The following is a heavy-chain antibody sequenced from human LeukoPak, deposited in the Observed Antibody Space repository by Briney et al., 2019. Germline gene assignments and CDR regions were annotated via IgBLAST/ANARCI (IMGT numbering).Heavy chain of an antibody. J-gene: IGHJ4*02. CDR3: ARQYYDILTDPNYFDS. CDR1: GYSFSNYW. V-gene: IGHV5-51*01. D-gene: IGHD3-9*01. Sequence: RSGESLKISCKGSGYSFSNYWIGWVRQMPGKGLEWVGIIWPANSDTGYSPSFQGQVTMSADRSISTAYLQWSSLKAADTAMYYCARQYYDILTDPNYFDSWGQGTLVTVSS. CDR2: IWPANSDT.